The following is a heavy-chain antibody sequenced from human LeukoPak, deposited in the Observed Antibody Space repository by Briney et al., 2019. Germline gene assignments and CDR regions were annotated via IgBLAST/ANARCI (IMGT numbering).Heavy chain of an antibody. V-gene: IGHV3-30*02. CDR2: IRYDGSNK. CDR3: AKDRKQWLVLGYYMDV. Sequence: GGPLRLSCAASGFTFSSYGMHWVRQAPGKGLEWVAFIRYDGSNKYYADSVKGRFTISRDNSKNTLYLQMNSLRAEDTAVYYCAKDRKQWLVLGYYMDVWGKGTTVTVSS. J-gene: IGHJ6*03. CDR1: GFTFSSYG. D-gene: IGHD6-19*01.